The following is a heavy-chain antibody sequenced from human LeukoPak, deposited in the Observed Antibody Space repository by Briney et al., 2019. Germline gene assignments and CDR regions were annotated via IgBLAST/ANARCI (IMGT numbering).Heavy chain of an antibody. V-gene: IGHV3-30*18. J-gene: IGHJ4*02. CDR3: GKAGYGGSSTTTYGDY. CDR2: ISHGGRSK. Sequence: GGSLRLSCAASGFTFSSFGMHWVRRAPGKGLAWVAIISHGGRSKYYADSVKGRFNISRDNSKNTLYLQMNSLRVEDTAVYYCGKAGYGGSSTTTYGDYWGQGTLVTVSS. D-gene: IGHD2-15*01. CDR1: GFTFSSFG.